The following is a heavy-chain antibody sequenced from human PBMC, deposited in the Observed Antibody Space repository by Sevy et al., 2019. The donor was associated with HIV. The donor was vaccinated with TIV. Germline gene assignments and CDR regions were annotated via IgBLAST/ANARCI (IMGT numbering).Heavy chain of an antibody. V-gene: IGHV3-49*04. D-gene: IGHD6-19*01. CDR2: IRRKAYGGTT. CDR3: TRPHSSGWYTVLF. CDR1: GFTFGDYA. Sequence: GGSLRLSCTASGFTFGDYAMSWVRQAPGKGLEWVGLIRRKAYGGTTEYAASVKGRFTISRDDSKSIDYLQMNSLKTEDTGVYYCTRPHSSGWYTVLFWGQGTLVTVSS. J-gene: IGHJ4*02.